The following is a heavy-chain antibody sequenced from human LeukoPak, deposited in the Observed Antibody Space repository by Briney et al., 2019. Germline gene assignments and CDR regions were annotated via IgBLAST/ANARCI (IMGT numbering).Heavy chain of an antibody. CDR3: ARGTYYYGLGSYYTAPNFDY. CDR2: INPSGDST. D-gene: IGHD3-10*01. Sequence: GASVKVPCKASGYIFTSYYMHWVRQAPGQGLEWMGIINPSGDSTIYAQKFQGRITMTRDTSTSTVYMELSSLRSEDTALYYCARGTYYYGLGSYYTAPNFDYWGQGTLVTVSS. V-gene: IGHV1-46*01. CDR1: GYIFTSYY. J-gene: IGHJ4*02.